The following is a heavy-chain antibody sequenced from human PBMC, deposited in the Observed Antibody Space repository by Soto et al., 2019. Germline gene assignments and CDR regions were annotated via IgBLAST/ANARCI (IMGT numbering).Heavy chain of an antibody. J-gene: IGHJ4*02. V-gene: IGHV1-46*01. CDR2: INPSGART. CDR1: GCIFTSYY. CDR3: ARGHKTTWYAVDF. Sequence: QVQLVQSGAEVKKPGASVKVSCKASGCIFTSYYIHWVRQAPGQGLEWMGLINPSGARTSYAQKFQGRVTLVRDTSSSTVDFELSSLRSDDTAVYYCARGHKTTWYAVDFWGQGTLVTVSS. D-gene: IGHD6-13*01.